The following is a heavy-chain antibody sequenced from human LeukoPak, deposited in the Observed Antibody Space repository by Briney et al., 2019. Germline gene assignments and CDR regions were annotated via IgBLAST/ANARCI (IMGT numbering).Heavy chain of an antibody. J-gene: IGHJ3*02. CDR1: GGSISSYY. Sequence: SETLSLTCTVSGGSISSYYWSWIRQPPGKGLEWIGYIYTSGSTNYNPSLKSRVTISADTSKNQFSLKLCSVTAADTAVYYCASSANYYDSSDSYFAAFGMWGQRTTGTVSS. D-gene: IGHD3-22*01. CDR3: ASSANYYDSSDSYFAAFGM. CDR2: IYTSGST. V-gene: IGHV4-4*09.